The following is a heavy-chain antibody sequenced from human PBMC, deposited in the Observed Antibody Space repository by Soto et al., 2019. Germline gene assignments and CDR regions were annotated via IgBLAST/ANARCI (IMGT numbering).Heavy chain of an antibody. CDR2: ISYDGSNK. CDR3: ARGTGVRHIVVVTAITAFDY. CDR1: GFTFSSYA. Sequence: QVQLVESGGGVVQPGRSLRLSCAASGFTFSSYAMHWVRQAPGKGLEWVAVISYDGSNKYYADSVKGRFTISRDNSKNTLYLQMNSLRAEDTAVYYCARGTGVRHIVVVTAITAFDYWGQGTLVTVSS. D-gene: IGHD2-21*02. J-gene: IGHJ4*02. V-gene: IGHV3-30-3*01.